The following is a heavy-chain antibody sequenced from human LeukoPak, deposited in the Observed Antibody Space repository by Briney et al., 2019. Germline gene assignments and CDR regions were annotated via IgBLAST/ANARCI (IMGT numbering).Heavy chain of an antibody. V-gene: IGHV2-5*01. CDR1: GFSLSTSGVG. CDR3: AHRVRFGELWNNWFDP. J-gene: IGHJ5*02. D-gene: IGHD3-10*01. CDR2: ISWNDDK. Sequence: SGPTLVNPTQTLTLTCTFSGFSLSTSGVGVGWIRQPPGKALEWLALISWNDDKRYSPSLKSRLTITKDTSKTQVVLTMNNMDPVDTATYYCAHRVRFGELWNNWFDPWGQGTLVTVSS.